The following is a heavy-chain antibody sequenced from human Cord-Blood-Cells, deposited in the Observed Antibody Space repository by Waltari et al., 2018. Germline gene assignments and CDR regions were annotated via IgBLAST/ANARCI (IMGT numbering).Heavy chain of an antibody. J-gene: IGHJ4*02. V-gene: IGHV4-34*01. Sequence: QVQLQQWGAGLLKPSETLSLTCAVYGGSFSGYYWSWIRQPPGKGLAWIGEINHSGSTNYNPALKSRFTISVDTSKNQFSLKLSSVTAADTAVYYCARGLQLLWFGEFDYWGQGTLVTVSS. CDR2: INHSGST. D-gene: IGHD3-10*01. CDR1: GGSFSGYY. CDR3: ARGLQLLWFGEFDY.